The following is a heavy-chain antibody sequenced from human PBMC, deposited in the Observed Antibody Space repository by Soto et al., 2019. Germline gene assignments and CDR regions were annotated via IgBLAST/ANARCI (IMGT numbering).Heavy chain of an antibody. V-gene: IGHV1-69*13. CDR3: ARGVIAARPGYNWFDP. CDR1: GGTFSSYA. D-gene: IGHD6-6*01. CDR2: IIPIFGTA. J-gene: IGHJ5*02. Sequence: SVKVSCKASGGTFSSYAISWVRQAPGQGLEWMGGIIPIFGTANYAQKFQGRVTITADESTSTAYMELSSLRSEDTAVYYCARGVIAARPGYNWFDPWGQGTLVTVSS.